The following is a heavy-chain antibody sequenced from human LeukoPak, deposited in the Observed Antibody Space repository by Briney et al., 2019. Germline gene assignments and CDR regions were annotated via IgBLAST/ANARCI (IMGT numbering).Heavy chain of an antibody. Sequence: GASVKVSCKASGYTFTGYYIHWVRQAPGQGLEWMGWINPNSGGTNYAQKFQCRVTMTRDTSISTAYMELSRLRSDDTAVYYCARANYYDSSGSDYWGQGTLVTVPS. D-gene: IGHD3-22*01. V-gene: IGHV1-2*02. J-gene: IGHJ4*02. CDR3: ARANYYDSSGSDY. CDR2: INPNSGGT. CDR1: GYTFTGYY.